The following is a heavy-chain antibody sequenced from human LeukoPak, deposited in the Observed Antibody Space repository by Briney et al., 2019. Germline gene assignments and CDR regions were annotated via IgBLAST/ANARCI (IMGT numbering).Heavy chain of an antibody. CDR2: ISSSSSYI. J-gene: IGHJ4*02. V-gene: IGHV3-21*01. CDR1: GFIFSSYT. Sequence: GGSLRLSCAASGFIFSSYTMNWVRQAPGKGLEWVSYISSSSSYINYADSVKGRFTISRDNAKNSLYLEMNSLRAEDTAVYYCARDGYSSSSSDYWGPGTLVTVSS. CDR3: ARDGYSSSSSDY. D-gene: IGHD6-6*01.